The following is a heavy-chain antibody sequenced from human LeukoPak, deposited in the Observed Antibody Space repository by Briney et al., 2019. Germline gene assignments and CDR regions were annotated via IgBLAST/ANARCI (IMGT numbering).Heavy chain of an antibody. CDR3: ARDSGHFDY. V-gene: IGHV3-72*01. CDR1: GFTFSDHY. CDR2: IRNKANSYTT. Sequence: GGSLRLSCAASGFTFSDHYIDWVRQAPGKGLGWVGRIRNKANSYTTEYAASVKGRFTLSRDDSRNSVYLQMNSLKTEDTAVYYCARDSGHFDYWGQGTLVTVSS. D-gene: IGHD6-25*01. J-gene: IGHJ4*02.